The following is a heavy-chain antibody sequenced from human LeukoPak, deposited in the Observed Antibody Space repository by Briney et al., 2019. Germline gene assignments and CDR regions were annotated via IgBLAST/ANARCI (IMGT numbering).Heavy chain of an antibody. CDR2: INPSGGST. J-gene: IGHJ4*02. V-gene: IGHV1-46*01. D-gene: IGHD3-16*01. Sequence: ASVKVSCKASGYTFTSYYMHWVRQAPGQGLEWTGIINPSGGSTSYAQKFQGRVTMTRDTSTSTVYMELSSLRSEDTAVYYCARDSVLGDFDYWGQGTLVTVSS. CDR1: GYTFTSYY. CDR3: ARDSVLGDFDY.